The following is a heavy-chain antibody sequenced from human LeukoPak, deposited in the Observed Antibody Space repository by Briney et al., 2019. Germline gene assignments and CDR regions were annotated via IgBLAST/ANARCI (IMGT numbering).Heavy chain of an antibody. CDR1: GGTFSSYA. CDR2: INPNSGGT. J-gene: IGHJ6*03. D-gene: IGHD6-19*01. V-gene: IGHV1-2*02. Sequence: ASVKVSCKASGGTFSSYAISWVRQAPGQGLEWMGWINPNSGGTNYAQKFQGRVTMTRDTSISTAYMELSRLRSDDTAVYYCARGYSSAKWTQGYYYYYYMDVWGKGTTVTVSS. CDR3: ARGYSSAKWTQGYYYYYYMDV.